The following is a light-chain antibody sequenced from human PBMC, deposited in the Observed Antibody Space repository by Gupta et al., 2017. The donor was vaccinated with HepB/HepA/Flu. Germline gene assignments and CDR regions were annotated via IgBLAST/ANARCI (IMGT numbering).Light chain of an antibody. CDR1: SSNIGNDN. Sequence: QPVLIQPPSASGTPGARVTISCSGSSSNIGNDNVYWYQQLPETAPKLLIYKNYQRPSGVSDRFSGSKSGTSASLAISGLRSEDEADYYCVGWDGSLSGYVFGTGTKVTVL. CDR3: VGWDGSLSGYV. CDR2: KNY. J-gene: IGLJ1*01. V-gene: IGLV1-47*01.